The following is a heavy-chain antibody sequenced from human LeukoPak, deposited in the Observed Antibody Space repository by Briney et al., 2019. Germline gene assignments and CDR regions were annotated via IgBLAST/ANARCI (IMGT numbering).Heavy chain of an antibody. Sequence: PGGSLRLSCAASGVTFDDYAMHWVRQAPGKGLEWVSLISGDGGSTYYAYSVKGRFPISRDHSKNSLYLKMNSLRTEDTALYFCAKDNGDIVVVPVAQGRWLDPWGQGNLVTVSS. CDR3: AKDNGDIVVVPVAQGRWLDP. CDR2: ISGDGGST. D-gene: IGHD2-2*01. J-gene: IGHJ5*02. CDR1: GVTFDDYA. V-gene: IGHV3-43*02.